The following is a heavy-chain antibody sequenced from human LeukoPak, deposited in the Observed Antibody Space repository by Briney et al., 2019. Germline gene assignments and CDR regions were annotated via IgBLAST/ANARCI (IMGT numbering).Heavy chain of an antibody. V-gene: IGHV3-48*02. CDR3: ARDVASCGGDCYSDGY. D-gene: IGHD2-21*02. CDR2: ISGSGTTM. Sequence: GGSLRLSCVTSGFTFSVYSMTWVRQAPGKGLEWVSYISGSGTTMYHADSVKGQFTISRDNAKNSLYLQMNSLRDEDTAIYYCARDVASCGGDCYSDGYWGQGTLVTVSS. J-gene: IGHJ4*02. CDR1: GFTFSVYS.